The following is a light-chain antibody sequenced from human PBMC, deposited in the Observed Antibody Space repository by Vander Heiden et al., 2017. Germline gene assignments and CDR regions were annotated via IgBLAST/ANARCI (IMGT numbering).Light chain of an antibody. CDR2: GAS. V-gene: IGKV3-15*01. Sequence: EIVMTQPLATLSVSPGERATLSCRASQSVSSNLAWYQQKPGQAPRLLIYGASTRATGIPARFSGSGSGTEFTLTISSLQSEDFAVYYCQQYNNWPWTFGQGTKVEIK. J-gene: IGKJ1*01. CDR1: QSVSSN. CDR3: QQYNNWPWT.